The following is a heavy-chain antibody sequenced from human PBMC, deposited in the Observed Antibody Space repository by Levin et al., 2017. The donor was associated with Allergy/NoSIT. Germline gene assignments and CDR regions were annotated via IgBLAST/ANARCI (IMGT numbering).Heavy chain of an antibody. CDR3: ARDSRHWLPDF. D-gene: IGHD6-19*01. CDR2: ISSAGDII. CDR1: GFTFSVYS. V-gene: IGHV3-30-3*01. Sequence: AGGSLRLSCAASGFTFSVYSMHWVRQAPGKGLEWVAIISSAGDIIYYADSVKGRFTISRDNSKNTQYLQMDTLRPEDTAVYYCARDSRHWLPDFWGQGTLVTVSS. J-gene: IGHJ4*02.